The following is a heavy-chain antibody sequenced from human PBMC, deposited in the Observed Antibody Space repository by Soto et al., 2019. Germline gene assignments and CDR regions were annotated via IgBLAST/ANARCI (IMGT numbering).Heavy chain of an antibody. J-gene: IGHJ6*02. CDR3: ARDLLSIRTYYYYYGMDA. CDR1: GYTFTGYY. V-gene: IGHV1-2*04. CDR2: INPNSGGT. D-gene: IGHD2-21*01. Sequence: VASVKVSCKASGYTFTGYYMHWVRQAPGQGLEWMGWINPNSGGTNYAQKFQGWVTMTRDTSISTAYMELSRLRSDDTAVYYCARDLLSIRTYYYYYGMDAWGPGTTVTVS.